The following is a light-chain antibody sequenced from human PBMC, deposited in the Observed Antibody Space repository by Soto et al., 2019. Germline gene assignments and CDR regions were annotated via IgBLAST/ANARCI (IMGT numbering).Light chain of an antibody. V-gene: IGLV2-11*01. Sequence: QSALTQPRSVSGSPGQSVTISCTGTSSDVGGYNYVSWYQQHPGKAPKLMIYDVSKRPSGVPDRFSGSKSGNSASLTISGLQAEDEADYYCRSYAGSSQRVFGGGTKLTVL. CDR2: DVS. CDR1: SSDVGGYNY. J-gene: IGLJ3*02. CDR3: RSYAGSSQRV.